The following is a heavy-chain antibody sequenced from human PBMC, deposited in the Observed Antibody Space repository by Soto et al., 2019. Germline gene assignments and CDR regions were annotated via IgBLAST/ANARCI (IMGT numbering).Heavy chain of an antibody. V-gene: IGHV1-69*13. CDR1: GGTFSSYA. J-gene: IGHJ4*02. CDR2: IIPIFGTA. Sequence: SVKVSCKASGGTFSSYAISWVRQAPGQGLEWMGGIIPIFGTASYAQKFQGRVTITADESTSTAYMELSSLRSEDTAVYYCARDQTYSYGYYSFYYWGQGTLVTVSS. CDR3: ARDQTYSYGYYSFYY. D-gene: IGHD5-18*01.